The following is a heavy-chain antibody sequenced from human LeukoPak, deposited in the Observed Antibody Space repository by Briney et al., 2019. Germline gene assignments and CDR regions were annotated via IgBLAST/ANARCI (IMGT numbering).Heavy chain of an antibody. CDR3: ARDWEYGDSLLYYYYYYGMDV. CDR1: GYTFTSYG. J-gene: IGHJ6*02. D-gene: IGHD4-17*01. CDR2: ISAYNGNT. V-gene: IGHV1-18*01. Sequence: ASVKVSCKASGYTFTSYGISWVRQAPGQGLEWMGWISAYNGNTNYAQKLQGRVTMTTDTSTSTAYMELRSLRSDDTAVYYCARDWEYGDSLLYYYYYYGMDVWGQGTTVTVSS.